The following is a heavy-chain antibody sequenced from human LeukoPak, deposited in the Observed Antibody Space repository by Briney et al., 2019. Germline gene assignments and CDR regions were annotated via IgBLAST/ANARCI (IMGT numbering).Heavy chain of an antibody. CDR1: GFTFSSYE. V-gene: IGHV3-48*03. Sequence: GGSLRLSCAASGFTFSSYEVNWVRQAPGKGLEWVSYISSSGSTIYYADSVKGRFTISRDNAKNSLYLQMNSLRAEDTAVYYCARDRAAASFDYWGQGTLVTVSS. D-gene: IGHD6-13*01. J-gene: IGHJ4*02. CDR2: ISSSGSTI. CDR3: ARDRAAASFDY.